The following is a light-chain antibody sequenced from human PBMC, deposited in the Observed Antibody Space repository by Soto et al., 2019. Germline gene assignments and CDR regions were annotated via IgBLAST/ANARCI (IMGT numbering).Light chain of an antibody. CDR2: DAS. V-gene: IGKV1-5*01. J-gene: IGKJ2*01. Sequence: DIQMTQSPSTLSASVGDRVTITCRASQSISDWLDWYQQKPGKAPNLLIYDASTLQSGVPSRFSGSGSGTEFTLTISSLQPDDFATYYCQEYKSATFGQGTKLEIE. CDR3: QEYKSAT. CDR1: QSISDW.